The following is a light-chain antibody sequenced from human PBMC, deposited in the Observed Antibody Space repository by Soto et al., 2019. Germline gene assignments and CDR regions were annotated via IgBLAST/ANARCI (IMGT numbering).Light chain of an antibody. J-gene: IGKJ2*01. Sequence: DIQMTQSPSTLSASVGDRVTITCRASQSISSWLAWYQQKPGKAPKLRIYKASSLESGVPSRFSGSGSGTEFTLTISSLQPDDFATYYFQQYNSYPMYTFGQGNKLEIQ. CDR3: QQYNSYPMYT. V-gene: IGKV1-5*03. CDR2: KAS. CDR1: QSISSW.